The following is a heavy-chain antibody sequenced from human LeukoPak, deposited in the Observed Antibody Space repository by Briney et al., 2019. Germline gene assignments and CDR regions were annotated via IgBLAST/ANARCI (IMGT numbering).Heavy chain of an antibody. V-gene: IGHV1-18*01. Sequence: ASVKVSCKASGGTFSSYAISWVRQAPGQGLEWMGWISAYNGNTNYAQKLQGRVTMTTDTSTSTAYMELRSLRSDDTAVYYCARTGIVEAGSYFDYWGQGTLVTVSS. CDR1: GGTFSSYA. J-gene: IGHJ4*02. CDR2: ISAYNGNT. D-gene: IGHD2-15*01. CDR3: ARTGIVEAGSYFDY.